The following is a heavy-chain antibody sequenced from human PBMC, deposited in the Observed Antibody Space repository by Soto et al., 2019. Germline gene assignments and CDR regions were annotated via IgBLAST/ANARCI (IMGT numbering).Heavy chain of an antibody. J-gene: IGHJ6*02. V-gene: IGHV1-46*01. CDR2: INPSGGST. Sequence: ASVKVSCKASGYTFTSYYMHWVRQAPGQGLEWMGIINPSGGSTSYAQKFQGRVTMTRDTSTSTVYMELSSLRSEDTAVYYCARDRPSSWIQLWALSEPSYYYGMDVWGQGTTVTVSS. CDR1: GYTFTSYY. D-gene: IGHD5-18*01. CDR3: ARDRPSSWIQLWALSEPSYYYGMDV.